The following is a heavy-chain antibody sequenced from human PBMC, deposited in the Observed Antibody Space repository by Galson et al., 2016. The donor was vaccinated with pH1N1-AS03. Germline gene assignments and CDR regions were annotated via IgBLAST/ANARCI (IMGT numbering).Heavy chain of an antibody. CDR1: GFTFSDVW. CDR2: IKSKPDGGTT. Sequence: SMRLPCAATGFTFSDVWLSWVRQAPGKGLEWVGRIKSKPDGGTTDYAAPVKGRFTISRDDSKNTLYLQMKTLKSEDTAVYYCRVVAENDAFDMWGQGTMVTVSS. D-gene: IGHD3-22*01. V-gene: IGHV3-15*01. CDR3: RVVAENDAFDM. J-gene: IGHJ3*02.